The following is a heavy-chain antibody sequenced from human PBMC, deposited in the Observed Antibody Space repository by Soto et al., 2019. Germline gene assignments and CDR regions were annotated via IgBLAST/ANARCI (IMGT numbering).Heavy chain of an antibody. CDR3: AKDDSLEWFFPLDA. CDR2: ISGGGSDT. D-gene: IGHD3-3*01. J-gene: IGHJ5*02. CDR1: GFTFRSYA. Sequence: EVHLLESGGGLVQPGGSLRLSCSASGFTFRSYAMSWVRQAPGKGLEWVSGISGGGSDTYYSDSVRGRFTISGDNSKNTLYLQMNSLRVEDSAVYFCAKDDSLEWFFPLDAWGQGTLVTVSS. V-gene: IGHV3-23*01.